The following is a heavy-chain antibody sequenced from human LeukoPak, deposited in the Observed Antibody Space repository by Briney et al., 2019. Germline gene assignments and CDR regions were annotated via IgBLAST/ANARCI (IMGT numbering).Heavy chain of an antibody. CDR2: IFPGDSDT. J-gene: IGHJ6*03. V-gene: IGHV5-51*01. Sequence: ESLXIXCKGSGYTFTTYWIAWVRQMPGKGLEWMGIIFPGDSDTIYSPSFQGQVTISGEKSNNTAYLQWRSLKAEDTGMYCCXRSPDMSYYYYMDVWGEGTTVTVSS. CDR1: GYTFTTYW. CDR3: XRSPDMSYYYYMDV. D-gene: IGHD2-15*01.